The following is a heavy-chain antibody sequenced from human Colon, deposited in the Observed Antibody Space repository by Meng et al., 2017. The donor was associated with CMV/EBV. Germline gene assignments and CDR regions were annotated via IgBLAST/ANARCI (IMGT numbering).Heavy chain of an antibody. CDR3: ARVPGI. Sequence: ASVKISCKVSGYTCTGYYMRWVRQAPGQGLEWMGRIYPKTGDIHYAQTFQGRVTMTRDTSITTAYMELASLTSDDTAVYFCARVPGIWGQGTLVTVSS. CDR2: IYPKTGDI. J-gene: IGHJ4*02. CDR1: GYTCTGYY. V-gene: IGHV1-2*06.